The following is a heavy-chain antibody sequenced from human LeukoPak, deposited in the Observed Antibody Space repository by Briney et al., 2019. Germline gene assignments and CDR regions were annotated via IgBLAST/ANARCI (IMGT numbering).Heavy chain of an antibody. CDR3: ARVRAAGSRSDSFDI. CDR2: ISSDGSRV. V-gene: IGHV3-74*01. J-gene: IGHJ3*02. Sequence: GGSLRLSCAASGFTFSDYWMHWVRQAPGKGLVWVSRISSDGSRVTYADSVKGRFTISRDNAKNTLYLQMNSLRAEDTAVYYCARVRAAGSRSDSFDIWGQGTMVTVSS. CDR1: GFTFSDYW. D-gene: IGHD6-13*01.